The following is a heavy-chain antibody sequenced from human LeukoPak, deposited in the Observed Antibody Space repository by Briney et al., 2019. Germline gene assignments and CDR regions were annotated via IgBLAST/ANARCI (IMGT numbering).Heavy chain of an antibody. D-gene: IGHD3-3*01. J-gene: IGHJ4*02. Sequence: GGSLRLSCAASGFTFSSYEMNWVRQAPGKGLEWVSYISSSGSTIYYADSVKGRFTISRDNAKNSLYLQMNSMRAEDTAVYSCAREIRYDFWSGEFDYWGQGTLVTVSS. CDR2: ISSSGSTI. V-gene: IGHV3-48*03. CDR1: GFTFSSYE. CDR3: AREIRYDFWSGEFDY.